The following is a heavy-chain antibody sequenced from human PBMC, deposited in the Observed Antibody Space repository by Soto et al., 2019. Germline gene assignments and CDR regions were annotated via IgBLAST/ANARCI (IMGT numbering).Heavy chain of an antibody. CDR3: AMQRSGVVY. Sequence: QVHLVQSGAEVKKPGASVRVSCKASGYSFTANSMHWVRQAPGEGLEWMGWINPNNGGTNYARKFQGWVTMTRDTSISTAYMDLTRLKSDVTAVYYCAMQRSGVVYWGQGTLVTVSS. J-gene: IGHJ4*02. CDR2: INPNNGGT. CDR1: GYSFTANS. D-gene: IGHD6-25*01. V-gene: IGHV1-2*04.